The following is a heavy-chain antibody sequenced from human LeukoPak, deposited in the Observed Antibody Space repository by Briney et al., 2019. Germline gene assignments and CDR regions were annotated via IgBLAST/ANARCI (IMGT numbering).Heavy chain of an antibody. D-gene: IGHD2-2*02. CDR3: SKAKGYCSSTSCYSGDFDY. J-gene: IGHJ4*02. V-gene: IGHV1-18*01. CDR1: GYTFTSYG. CDR2: ISAYNGNT. Sequence: ASVKVSCKASGYTFTSYGISWVRQAPGQGLEWMGWISAYNGNTNYAQKLQGRVTMTTDTSTSTAYMELRSLRSDDTAVYYCSKAKGYCSSTSCYSGDFDYWGQGTLVTVSS.